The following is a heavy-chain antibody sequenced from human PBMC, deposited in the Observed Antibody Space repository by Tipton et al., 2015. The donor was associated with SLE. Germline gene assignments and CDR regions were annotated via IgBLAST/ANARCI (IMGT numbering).Heavy chain of an antibody. Sequence: GSLRLSCAASGFTFSSYAMHWVRQAPGKGLEWVAFIRYDGNNKYYADSVKGRFTVSRDNSKNTLYLQMNSLRPEDTAVYYCAKGRRGGSYPNWFDPWGQGTLVTVSS. CDR1: GFTFSSYA. J-gene: IGHJ5*02. CDR3: AKGRRGGSYPNWFDP. D-gene: IGHD1-26*01. CDR2: IRYDGNNK. V-gene: IGHV3-30*02.